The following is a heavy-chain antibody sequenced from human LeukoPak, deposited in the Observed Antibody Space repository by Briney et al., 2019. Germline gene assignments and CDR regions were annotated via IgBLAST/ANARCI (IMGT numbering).Heavy chain of an antibody. J-gene: IGHJ4*02. Sequence: PSETLSLTCTVSGGSISSYYWSWIRQPPGKGLEWIGYIYYSGSTNYNPSLKSRVTISVDTSKNQFSLKLSSVTAADTAVYYCARSSSSWSFDYWGQGTLVTVSS. CDR2: IYYSGST. D-gene: IGHD6-13*01. V-gene: IGHV4-59*01. CDR3: ARSSSSWSFDY. CDR1: GGSISSYY.